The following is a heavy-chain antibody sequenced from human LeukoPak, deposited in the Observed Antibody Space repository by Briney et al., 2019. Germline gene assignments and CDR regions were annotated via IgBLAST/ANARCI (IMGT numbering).Heavy chain of an antibody. V-gene: IGHV3-21*01. D-gene: IGHD2-21*01. Sequence: PGGSLRLSCAASGFTFSSYSMNWVRQAPGKGLEWVSSISSSSSYIYYADSVKGRFTISRDNAKNSLYLQMNSLRAEDTAVYYCARDLNHMVVLDYWGQGTLVTVSS. CDR2: ISSSSSYI. CDR1: GFTFSSYS. J-gene: IGHJ4*02. CDR3: ARDLNHMVVLDY.